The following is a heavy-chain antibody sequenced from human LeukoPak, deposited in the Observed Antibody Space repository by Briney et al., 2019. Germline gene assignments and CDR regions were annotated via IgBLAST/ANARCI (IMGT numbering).Heavy chain of an antibody. CDR3: ARSVVVVAAHDY. Sequence: GASVKVSCKASGGTFSSYAISWVRQAPGQGLEWMGGIIPIFGTANYAQKFQGRLTMTRDTSISTAYMELSRLRSDDTAVYYCARSVVVVAAHDYWGQGTLVTVSS. J-gene: IGHJ4*02. V-gene: IGHV1-69*05. D-gene: IGHD2-15*01. CDR2: IIPIFGTA. CDR1: GGTFSSYA.